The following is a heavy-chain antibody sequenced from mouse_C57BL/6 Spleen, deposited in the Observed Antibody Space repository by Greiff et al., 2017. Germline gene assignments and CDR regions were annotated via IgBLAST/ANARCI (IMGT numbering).Heavy chain of an antibody. CDR1: GYAFSSSW. D-gene: IGHD1-1*01. V-gene: IGHV1-82*01. Sequence: QVQLKQSGPELVKPGASVKISCKASGYAFSSSWMNWVQQRPGKGLEWIGRIYPGDGDTNYNGKFKGRATLTADKSTSTAYMQLSSLTSEDTAVYFCHYYGGSAYAMDYWGQGTSVTVSS. J-gene: IGHJ4*01. CDR2: IYPGDGDT. CDR3: HYYGGSAYAMDY.